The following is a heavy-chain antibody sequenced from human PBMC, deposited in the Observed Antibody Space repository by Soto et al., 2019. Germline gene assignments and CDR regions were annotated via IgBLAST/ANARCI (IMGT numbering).Heavy chain of an antibody. CDR2: ITSGSTYI. V-gene: IGHV3-21*01. CDR1: GFSFNTYT. Sequence: GGSLRLSCAASGFSFNTYTINWVCQAPGKGLEWVSSITSGSTYIYYADSVKGRFTISRDNAKNSLFLQMNSLRADDTAVYYCARNYGYMDVWGKGTTVTVSS. CDR3: ARNYGYMDV. D-gene: IGHD3-10*01. J-gene: IGHJ6*03.